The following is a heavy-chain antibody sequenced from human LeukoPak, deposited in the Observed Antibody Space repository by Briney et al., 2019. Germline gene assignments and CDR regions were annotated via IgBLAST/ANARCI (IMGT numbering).Heavy chain of an antibody. D-gene: IGHD2-15*01. V-gene: IGHV4-30-4*08. CDR2: IYYSGST. J-gene: IGHJ5*02. Sequence: SQTLSLTCTVSGGSISSGDYYWSWIRQPPGKGLEWIGYIYYSGSTYYNPSLKSRVTISVDTSKNQFSLKLSSVTAADTAVYYCARDREGYCSGGSCYGRVYNWFDPWGQGTLVTVSS. CDR3: ARDREGYCSGGSCYGRVYNWFDP. CDR1: GGSISSGDYY.